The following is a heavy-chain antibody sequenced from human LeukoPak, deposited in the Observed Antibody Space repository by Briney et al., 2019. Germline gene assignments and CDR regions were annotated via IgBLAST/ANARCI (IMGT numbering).Heavy chain of an antibody. J-gene: IGHJ4*02. Sequence: GASVKVSFKASGYTFTSYGISWVRQAPGQGRGWMGWISAYNGNTNYAQKLQGRVTMTTDTSTSTAYMELRSLRSDDTAVYYCARDKVNDYFDYWGQGTLVTVSS. CDR1: GYTFTSYG. D-gene: IGHD4-23*01. CDR3: ARDKVNDYFDY. V-gene: IGHV1-18*01. CDR2: ISAYNGNT.